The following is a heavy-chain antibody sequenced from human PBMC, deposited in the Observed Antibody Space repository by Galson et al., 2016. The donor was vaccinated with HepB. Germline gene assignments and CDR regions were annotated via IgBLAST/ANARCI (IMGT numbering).Heavy chain of an antibody. CDR2: IYNDDTT. CDR3: AMSLSGLDSGHS. V-gene: IGHV3-66*02. D-gene: IGHD1-14*01. J-gene: IGHJ4*02. CDR1: GFTVSSSH. Sequence: SLRLSCAASGFTVSSSHMSWVRQTPGMGLQWVSVIYNDDTTFYADSVNGRFTTSRDNSKNTLYLQMNTLRPEDTAVYYCAMSLSGLDSGHSWGQGTLVTVSS.